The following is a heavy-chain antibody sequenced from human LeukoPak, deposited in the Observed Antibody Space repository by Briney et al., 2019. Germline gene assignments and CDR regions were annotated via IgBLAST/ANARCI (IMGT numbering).Heavy chain of an antibody. CDR3: VREEDGGTFDY. Sequence: ASVKVSCKASGYTFTNYYIHWVRQAPGQGLEWLGTMKPSSGYTKYAQKFQGRVTMTGDTSTSTVYMDLSSLRSEDTAVYYCVREEDGGTFDYWGQGTLITVSS. D-gene: IGHD3-16*01. CDR2: MKPSSGYT. CDR1: GYTFTNYY. V-gene: IGHV1-46*01. J-gene: IGHJ4*02.